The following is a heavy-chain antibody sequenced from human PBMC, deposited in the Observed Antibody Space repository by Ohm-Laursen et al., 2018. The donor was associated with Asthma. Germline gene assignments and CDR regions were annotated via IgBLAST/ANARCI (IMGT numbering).Heavy chain of an antibody. J-gene: IGHJ4*02. CDR1: GYTLTSYS. CDR2: INPNGGST. D-gene: IGHD2-2*01. V-gene: IGHV1-46*01. Sequence: ASVKVSCNVSGYTLTSYSMHWVRQAPGQGLEWMGIINPNGGSTTYAQKFQGRVTMTRDTSTSTVYMDLSSLSSEDTAVYYCARAYCRSTSCYDYWGQGSLVTVSS. CDR3: ARAYCRSTSCYDY.